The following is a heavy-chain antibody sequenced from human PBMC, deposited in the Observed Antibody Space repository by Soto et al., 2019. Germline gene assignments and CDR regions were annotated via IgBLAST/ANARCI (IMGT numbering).Heavy chain of an antibody. Sequence: VVSLRISCAASGFTFSSYAMHWVRQAPGKGLEWVAVISYDGSNKYYADSVKGRFTISRDNSKNTLYLQINSLRAEDTAVYYCARDKRNDFWSGYYGYYYYGMDVWGQGTTVTVSS. CDR3: ARDKRNDFWSGYYGYYYYGMDV. CDR1: GFTFSSYA. J-gene: IGHJ6*02. D-gene: IGHD3-3*01. V-gene: IGHV3-30-3*01. CDR2: ISYDGSNK.